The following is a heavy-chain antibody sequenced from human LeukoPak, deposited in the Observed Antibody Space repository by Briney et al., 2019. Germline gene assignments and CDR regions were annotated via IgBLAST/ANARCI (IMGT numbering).Heavy chain of an antibody. CDR1: GFTFSSYG. J-gene: IGHJ6*02. CDR2: ISYDGNNK. V-gene: IGHV3-30*03. Sequence: GRSLRLSCAASGFTFSSYGIHWVRQAPGKGLEWVAVISYDGNNKYYGDSVKGRFTISRDNSKNTLYLQMNSLRAEGTAGYYCARDHGHIVATRYPYSGMDVWGPGTTVTVSS. CDR3: ARDHGHIVATRYPYSGMDV. D-gene: IGHD5-12*01.